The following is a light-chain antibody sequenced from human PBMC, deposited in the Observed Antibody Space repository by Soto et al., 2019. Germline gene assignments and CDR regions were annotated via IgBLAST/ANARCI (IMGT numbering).Light chain of an antibody. CDR3: HQYDNWWT. CDR2: AAS. V-gene: IGKV3-20*01. J-gene: IGKJ1*01. Sequence: EIVLTQSPGTLSLSPGERATLSCRVSQTISSSYLAWYQQKPGQAPRLLIFAASSRATGIPDRFSGSGSGTDFTLTISSLQPEDFAVYYCHQYDNWWTFGQGTKVDIK. CDR1: QTISSSY.